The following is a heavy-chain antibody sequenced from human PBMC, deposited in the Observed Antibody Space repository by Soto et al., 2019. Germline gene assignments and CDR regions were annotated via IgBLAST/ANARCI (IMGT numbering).Heavy chain of an antibody. D-gene: IGHD6-19*01. CDR3: VRFASSGWYTGGY. J-gene: IGHJ4*02. V-gene: IGHV1-18*01. CDR1: GYIFTNYD. Sequence: QVQLVQSGGEVKKPGASVKVSCKASGYIFTNYDIGWVRQAPGQGLEWMGWISPHSGNTKYTQKVQGRVTMTTDTSTSTAYMELRSLRSDDTAVYYCVRFASSGWYTGGYWGQGTLVTVSS. CDR2: ISPHSGNT.